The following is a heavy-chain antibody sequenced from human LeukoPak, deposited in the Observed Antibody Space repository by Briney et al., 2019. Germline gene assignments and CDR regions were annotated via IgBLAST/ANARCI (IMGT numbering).Heavy chain of an antibody. Sequence: SVKVSCKASGYTFTSYGISWVRQAPGQGHEWMGGIIPIFGTANYAQKFQGRVTITTDESTSTAYMELSSLRSEDTAVYYCARVSIAAAGTLDYWGQGTLLTVSS. V-gene: IGHV1-69*05. CDR3: ARVSIAAAGTLDY. CDR1: GYTFTSYG. D-gene: IGHD6-13*01. J-gene: IGHJ4*02. CDR2: IIPIFGTA.